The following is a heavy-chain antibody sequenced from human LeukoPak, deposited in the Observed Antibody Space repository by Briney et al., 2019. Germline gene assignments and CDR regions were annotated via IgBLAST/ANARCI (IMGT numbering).Heavy chain of an antibody. CDR2: ISYDGSNK. Sequence: GGSLRLTCAASGFTFSSYSMNWVRQAPGKGLEWVAVISYDGSNKYYADSVKGRFTISRDNSKNTLYLQMNSLRAEDTAVYYCAKVPYSSSSVGDYWGQGTLVTVSS. D-gene: IGHD6-6*01. CDR3: AKVPYSSSSVGDY. CDR1: GFTFSSYS. V-gene: IGHV3-30*18. J-gene: IGHJ4*02.